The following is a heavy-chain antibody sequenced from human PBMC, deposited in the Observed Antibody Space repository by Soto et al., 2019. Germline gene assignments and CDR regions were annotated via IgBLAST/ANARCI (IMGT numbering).Heavy chain of an antibody. D-gene: IGHD5-12*01. CDR1: GGTFSSYT. CDR3: AREVQYSGYEIDY. CDR2: IIPILGIA. Sequence: GASVKVSCKASGGTFSSYTISWVRQAPGQGLEWMGRIIPILGIANYAQKFQGRVTITADKSTSTAYMELSSLRSEDTAVYYCAREVQYSGYEIDYWGQGTLVTVSS. J-gene: IGHJ4*02. V-gene: IGHV1-69*04.